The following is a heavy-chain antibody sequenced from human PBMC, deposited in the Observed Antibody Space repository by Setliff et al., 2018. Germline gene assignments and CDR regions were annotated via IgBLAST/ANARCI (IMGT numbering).Heavy chain of an antibody. CDR1: GYTLSSYY. CDR2: INPGGEST. Sequence: GASVKVSCKASGYTLSSYYMHWVRQAPGQGLEWMGLINPGGESTVYAEKFQGRASMTRDTSTSTVYMDLESLKSGDTAIYYCARGIIAYASWAPNKHAYYYYMDVWGNGTTVTVSS. CDR3: ARGIIAYASWAPNKHAYYYYMDV. J-gene: IGHJ6*03. D-gene: IGHD2-2*01. V-gene: IGHV1-46*01.